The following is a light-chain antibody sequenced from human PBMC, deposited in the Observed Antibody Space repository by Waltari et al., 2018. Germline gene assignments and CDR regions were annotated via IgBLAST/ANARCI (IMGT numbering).Light chain of an antibody. CDR3: SSRDIRGIQLL. CDR1: SLNSYY. V-gene: IGLV3-19*01. CDR2: GKN. Sequence: SSELTQDPAVSVALGQTVRITCQGDSLNSYYASWYQQRAGQAPLLVIYGKNKRPSGIPDRFSGSSLGDTSSSTITAARAEDEADYYCSSRDIRGIQLLFGGGTKLTVL. J-gene: IGLJ3*02.